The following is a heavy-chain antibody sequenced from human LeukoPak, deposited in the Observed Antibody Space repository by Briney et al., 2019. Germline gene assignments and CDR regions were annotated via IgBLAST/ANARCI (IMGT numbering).Heavy chain of an antibody. J-gene: IGHJ4*02. D-gene: IGHD5-12*01. CDR3: ARDVPRGYSGYDGGAVDDY. CDR2: VDPEDGET. V-gene: IGHV1-69-2*01. Sequence: ASVKVSCKVSGYTFTDYYMHWVQQAPGKGLEWMGLVDPEDGETIYAEKFQGRVTMTRDTSTSTVYMELSSLRSEDMAVYYCARDVPRGYSGYDGGAVDDYWGQGTLVTVSS. CDR1: GYTFTDYY.